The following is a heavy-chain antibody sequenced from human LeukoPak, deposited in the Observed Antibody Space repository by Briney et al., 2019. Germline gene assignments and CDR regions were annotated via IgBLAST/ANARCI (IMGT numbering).Heavy chain of an antibody. CDR2: IIPIFGTA. D-gene: IGHD6-19*01. Sequence: SVKVSRKASGGTFSSYAISWVRQAPGQGLEWMGGIIPIFGTANYAQKFQGRVTITADESTSTAYMELSSLRSEDTAVYYCARLIAVAGSPTFDYWGQGTLVTVSS. V-gene: IGHV1-69*01. J-gene: IGHJ4*02. CDR3: ARLIAVAGSPTFDY. CDR1: GGTFSSYA.